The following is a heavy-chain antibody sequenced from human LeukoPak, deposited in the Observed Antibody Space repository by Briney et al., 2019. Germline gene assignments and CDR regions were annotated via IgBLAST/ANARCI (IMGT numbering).Heavy chain of an antibody. CDR3: ARVVADFWSGYYMSRDYYFDY. J-gene: IGHJ4*02. Sequence: SETLSLTCAVYGGSFSGYYWSWIRQPPGKGLEWIGEINHSGSTNYNPSPKSRVTISVDTSKNQFSLKLSSVTAADTAVYYCARVVADFWSGYYMSRDYYFDYWGQGTLVTVSS. D-gene: IGHD3-3*01. CDR2: INHSGST. V-gene: IGHV4-34*01. CDR1: GGSFSGYY.